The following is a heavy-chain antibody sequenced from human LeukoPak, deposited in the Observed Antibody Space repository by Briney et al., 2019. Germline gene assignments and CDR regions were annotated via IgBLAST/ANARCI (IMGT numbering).Heavy chain of an antibody. V-gene: IGHV4-61*02. CDR3: ARGGYDFWSGYSNWFDP. CDR2: IYTSGST. CDR1: GGSISSGSYY. Sequence: SETLSLTCTVSGGSISSGSYYWSWIRQPAGKGLEWIGRIYTSGSTNYNPSLKSRVTISVDTSKNQFSLKLSSVTAADTAVYYWARGGYDFWSGYSNWFDPWGQGTLVTVSS. D-gene: IGHD3-3*01. J-gene: IGHJ5*02.